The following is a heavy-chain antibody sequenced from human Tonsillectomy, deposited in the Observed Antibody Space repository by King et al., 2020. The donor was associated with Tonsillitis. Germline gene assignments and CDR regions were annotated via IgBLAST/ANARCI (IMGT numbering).Heavy chain of an antibody. CDR2: ISSSSSYI. CDR3: ARDLSLIFGVDEYYYYYMDV. CDR1: GFTFSSYS. D-gene: IGHD3-3*01. V-gene: IGHV3-21*01. J-gene: IGHJ6*03. Sequence: VQLVESGGGLVKPGGSLRLSCAASGFTFSSYSMNWVRQAPGKGLEWVSSISSSSSYIYYADSVKGRFTISRDNAKNSLYLQMNSLRAEDTAVYYCARDLSLIFGVDEYYYYYMDVWGKGPRSPSP.